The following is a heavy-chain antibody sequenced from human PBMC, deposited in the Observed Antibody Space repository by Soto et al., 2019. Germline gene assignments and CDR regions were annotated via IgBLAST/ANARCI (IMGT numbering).Heavy chain of an antibody. Sequence: GGSLRLSCAASGFTFSSYAMSWVRQAPGKGLEWVSAISGSGGSTYYADSVKGRFTISRDNSKNTLYLQMNSLRAEDTAVYYCAKALPSHITMVRGVITTGYYGMDVWGQGTTVTVSS. CDR3: AKALPSHITMVRGVITTGYYGMDV. V-gene: IGHV3-23*01. D-gene: IGHD3-10*01. CDR1: GFTFSSYA. J-gene: IGHJ6*02. CDR2: ISGSGGST.